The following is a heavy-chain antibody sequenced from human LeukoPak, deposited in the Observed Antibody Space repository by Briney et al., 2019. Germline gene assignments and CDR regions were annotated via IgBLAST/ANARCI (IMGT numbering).Heavy chain of an antibody. D-gene: IGHD2-2*01. J-gene: IGHJ4*02. V-gene: IGHV4-59*01. Sequence: SETLSLTCTVSGDSISGYCWSWIRQPPGKGLEWIGYIYYSGGTNYKPSLKSRVTISLDTSKNQFSLKLTSVTAADTAVYYCARGQGQLGTAMGLIDYWGQGSLVTVSS. CDR1: GDSISGYC. CDR3: ARGQGQLGTAMGLIDY. CDR2: IYYSGGT.